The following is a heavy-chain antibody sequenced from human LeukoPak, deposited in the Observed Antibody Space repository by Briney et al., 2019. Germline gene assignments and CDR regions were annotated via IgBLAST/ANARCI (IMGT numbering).Heavy chain of an antibody. J-gene: IGHJ5*02. V-gene: IGHV4-30-4*08. D-gene: IGHD3-9*01. Sequence: SETLSLTCTVSGGSISSGDYYWSWIRQPPGKGLEWIGYIYYSGSTYYNPSLKSRVTISVDTSKNQFSLKLSSVTAADTAVYYCAGTPVLRYFDWLPTGRDWFDPWGQGTLVTVSS. CDR1: GGSISSGDYY. CDR3: AGTPVLRYFDWLPTGRDWFDP. CDR2: IYYSGST.